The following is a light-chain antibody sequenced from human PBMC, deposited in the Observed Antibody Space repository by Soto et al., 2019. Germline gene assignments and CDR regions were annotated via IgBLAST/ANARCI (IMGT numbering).Light chain of an antibody. Sequence: QSVLTQPASVSGSPGQSITISCTGTSSDIGAYDYVSWYQQQPGKAPKLMIYEVHNRPSGVSNRFSGSKSGSTASLTISGLQAEDEADYYCSSYRNTITLYVFGTGTKLTVL. V-gene: IGLV2-14*01. CDR3: SSYRNTITLYV. CDR2: EVH. CDR1: SSDIGAYDY. J-gene: IGLJ1*01.